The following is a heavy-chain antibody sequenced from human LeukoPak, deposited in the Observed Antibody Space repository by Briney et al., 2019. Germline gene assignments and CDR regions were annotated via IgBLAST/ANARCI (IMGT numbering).Heavy chain of an antibody. J-gene: IGHJ4*02. Sequence: SQTLSLTCAVYGGSFSGYYWSWIRQPPGKGLEWIGEINHSGSTNYNPSLKSRVTISVDTYKNQFSLKLSSVTAADTAVYYCARGRYYSYSDYWGQGTLVTVSS. D-gene: IGHD3-10*01. V-gene: IGHV4-34*01. CDR3: ARGRYYSYSDY. CDR2: INHSGST. CDR1: GGSFSGYY.